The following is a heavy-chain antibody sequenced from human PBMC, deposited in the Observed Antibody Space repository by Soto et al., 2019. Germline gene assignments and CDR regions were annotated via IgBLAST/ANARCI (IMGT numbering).Heavy chain of an antibody. CDR2: ISYDGSNK. Sequence: GGSLRLSCAASGFTFSSYGMHWVRQAPGKGLEWVAVISYDGSNKYYADSVKGRFTISRDNSKNTLYLQMNSLRAEDTAVYYCAKDRSGSDPWGQGTLVTVSS. J-gene: IGHJ5*02. V-gene: IGHV3-30*18. CDR1: GFTFSSYG. CDR3: AKDRSGSDP.